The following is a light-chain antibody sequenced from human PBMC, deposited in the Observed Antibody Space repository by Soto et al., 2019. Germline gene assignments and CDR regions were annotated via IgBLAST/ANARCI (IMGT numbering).Light chain of an antibody. CDR1: QSVTSH. Sequence: EIVMTQSPDTLSVSPGERATLYCWASQSVTSHLAWYQQKPDQAPRLLIFGASIGATGVPARFSGSGTGTEFTLTISNVQSEDSAVYYCQQYHNWPPITFGQGTRLKIK. CDR3: QQYHNWPPIT. J-gene: IGKJ5*01. CDR2: GAS. V-gene: IGKV3-15*01.